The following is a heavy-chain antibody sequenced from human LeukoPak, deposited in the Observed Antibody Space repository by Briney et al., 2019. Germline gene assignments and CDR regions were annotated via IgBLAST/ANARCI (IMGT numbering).Heavy chain of an antibody. CDR1: GATFSSYA. J-gene: IGHJ6*02. Sequence: ASVKDSCKASGATFSSYAINWVRQAPGQGLEWMGRIIPMLGTVNYAQKFQGRVTIIADKFTSTAYMELSSLRSEDTAVYYCARDQKVGATPYFGMDVWGQGATVTVSS. CDR3: ARDQKVGATPYFGMDV. D-gene: IGHD1-26*01. V-gene: IGHV1-69*04. CDR2: IIPMLGTV.